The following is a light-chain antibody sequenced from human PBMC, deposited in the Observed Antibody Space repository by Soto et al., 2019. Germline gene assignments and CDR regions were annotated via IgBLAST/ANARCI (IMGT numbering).Light chain of an antibody. Sequence: DIQMTQSPSSVSASVGDRVTITCRASPNIYNWLVWYQQRPVKAPKSLIYAASSLQSGVPSRFSVSGSWTEFTLTITSLQPDDFAVYDCQHANNFPFSFGPGTRVDI. V-gene: IGKV1-12*01. CDR1: PNIYNW. J-gene: IGKJ3*01. CDR3: QHANNFPFS. CDR2: AAS.